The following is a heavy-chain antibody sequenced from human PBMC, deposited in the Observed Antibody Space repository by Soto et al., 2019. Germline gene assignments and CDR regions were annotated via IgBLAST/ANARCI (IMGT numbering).Heavy chain of an antibody. CDR2: INHSGST. J-gene: IGHJ2*01. CDR3: ARAGGARIWYFDL. D-gene: IGHD3-10*01. V-gene: IGHV4-34*01. Sequence: TLSLTCAVSGGSFSGYYWSWIRQPPGKGLEWIGEINHSGSTNYNPSLKSRVTISVDTSKNQFSLKLSSVTAADTAVYYCARAGGARIWYFDLWGRGTLVTVSS. CDR1: GGSFSGYY.